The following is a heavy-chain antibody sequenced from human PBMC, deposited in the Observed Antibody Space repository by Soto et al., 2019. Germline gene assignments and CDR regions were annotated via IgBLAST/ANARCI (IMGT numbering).Heavy chain of an antibody. V-gene: IGHV3-48*01. J-gene: IGHJ4*02. CDR3: ARGIAAAGPKLDY. CDR2: ISSATTTI. CDR1: GFTFSSYS. Sequence: EVPLVESGGGLVQPGGSLRLSCAASGFTFSSYSMNWVRQAPGKGLEWVSYISSATTTIYYADSVKDRFTISRDNAKNSLYLQMNSLRADDTAVYYCARGIAAAGPKLDYWGQGTLVTVSS. D-gene: IGHD6-13*01.